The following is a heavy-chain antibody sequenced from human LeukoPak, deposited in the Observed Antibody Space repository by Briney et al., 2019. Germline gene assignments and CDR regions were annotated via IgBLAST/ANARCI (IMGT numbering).Heavy chain of an antibody. J-gene: IGHJ6*02. CDR2: ISYDGSNK. Sequence: GGSLRLSCAASGFTFSSYGMHWVRQAPGKGLEWVAVISYDGSNKYYADSVKGRFTISRDNSKNTQYLQMNSLRAEDTAVYYCATSWGPDTSAFRWGRDGMDVWGQGTTVIVS. CDR1: GFTFSSYG. CDR3: ATSWGPDTSAFRWGRDGMDV. D-gene: IGHD3-16*01. V-gene: IGHV3-30*03.